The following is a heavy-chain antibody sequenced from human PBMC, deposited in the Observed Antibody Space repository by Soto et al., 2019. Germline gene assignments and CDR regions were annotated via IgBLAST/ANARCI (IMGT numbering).Heavy chain of an antibody. D-gene: IGHD6-25*01. J-gene: IGHJ4*02. CDR2: IYYSGST. CDR1: GGSISSGGYY. V-gene: IGHV4-31*03. Sequence: QVQLQESGPGLVKPSQTLSLTCTVSGGSISSGGYYWSWIRQHPGKGLEWIGYIYYSGSTFYNPSLKSRITISVDTSKNQFPLKLTSGTAADTAVYYCARRYSSGWIDYWGQGTLVTVSS. CDR3: ARRYSSGWIDY.